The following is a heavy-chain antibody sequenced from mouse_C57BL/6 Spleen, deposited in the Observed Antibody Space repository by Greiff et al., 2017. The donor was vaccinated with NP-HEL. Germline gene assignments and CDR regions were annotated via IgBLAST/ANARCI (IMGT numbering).Heavy chain of an antibody. CDR3: AREGTGGEDY. J-gene: IGHJ2*01. D-gene: IGHD3-3*01. V-gene: IGHV1-69*01. CDR1: GYTFTSYW. Sequence: QVQLQQPGAELVMPGASVKLSCKASGYTFTSYWMHWVKQRPGQGLEWIGEIDPSDSYTNYNQKFKGKSTLTVDKSSSTAYMQLSGLTSEDSAVYYCAREGTGGEDYWGQGTTLTVSS. CDR2: IDPSDSYT.